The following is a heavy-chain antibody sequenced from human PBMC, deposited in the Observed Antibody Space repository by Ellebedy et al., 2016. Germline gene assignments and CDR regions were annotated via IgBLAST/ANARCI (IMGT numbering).Heavy chain of an antibody. CDR3: ARGRKSEHYYYYYIDV. CDR2: INHSGST. CDR1: GGSFSGYY. V-gene: IGHV4-34*01. Sequence: GSLRLXXAVYGGSFSGYYWSWIRQPPGKGLEWIGEINHSGSTNYNPSLKSRVTISIDTSKNQFSLKLSSVTAADTAVYYCARGRKSEHYYYYYIDVWGKGTTVTISS. D-gene: IGHD1-26*01. J-gene: IGHJ6*03.